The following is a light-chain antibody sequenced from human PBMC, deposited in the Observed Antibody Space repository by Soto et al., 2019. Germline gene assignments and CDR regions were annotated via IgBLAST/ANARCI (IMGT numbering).Light chain of an antibody. J-gene: IGLJ1*01. Sequence: QSALTQPASVSGSPGQSINLSCTGTSSDVGGYDFVSWYQQYPGKAPKLIIYQVTQRPSGVSPRFSASKSGNTASLRISGLQTEDEADYYCSSYTTTNTLYVFGTGTKVTVL. CDR3: SSYTTTNTLYV. CDR1: SSDVGGYDF. V-gene: IGLV2-14*02. CDR2: QVT.